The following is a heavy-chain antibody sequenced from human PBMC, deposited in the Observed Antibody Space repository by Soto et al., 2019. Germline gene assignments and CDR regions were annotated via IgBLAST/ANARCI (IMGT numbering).Heavy chain of an antibody. J-gene: IGHJ4*02. D-gene: IGHD3-22*01. CDR3: AKGGYYDSSGYYGIDY. V-gene: IGHV3-30*18. Sequence: QVQLVESGGGVVQPGRSLRLSCAASGFTFSSYGMHWVRQAPGEGLEWVAVISYDGSNKYYADSVKGRFTISRDNSKNTLYLQMNSLRAEDTAVYYCAKGGYYDSSGYYGIDYWGQGTLVTVSS. CDR1: GFTFSSYG. CDR2: ISYDGSNK.